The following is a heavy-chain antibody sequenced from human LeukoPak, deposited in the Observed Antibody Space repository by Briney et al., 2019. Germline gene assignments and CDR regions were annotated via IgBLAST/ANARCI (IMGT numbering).Heavy chain of an antibody. CDR1: GFTFSSYS. D-gene: IGHD3-22*01. J-gene: IGHJ4*02. CDR2: ISSSSSYI. V-gene: IGHV3-21*03. Sequence: PGGSLRLPCAASGFTFSSYSMNWVRQAPGKGLEWVSSISSSSSYIYYADSVKGRFTISRDNGKNSLYLQVNSLRAEDTAVYYCTTDFWDGTGQYYAYWVQRTLVTVSS. CDR3: TTDFWDGTGQYYAY.